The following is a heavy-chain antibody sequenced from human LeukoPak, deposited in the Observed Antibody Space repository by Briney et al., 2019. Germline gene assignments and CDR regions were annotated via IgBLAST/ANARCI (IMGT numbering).Heavy chain of an antibody. D-gene: IGHD3-22*01. CDR3: ARDHDSSGYYDP. CDR2: IYYSGST. CDR1: GGSISSGDYY. J-gene: IGHJ5*02. V-gene: IGHV4-30-4*01. Sequence: PSETLSLTCTVSGGSISSGDYYWSWIRQPPGEGLEWIGYIYYSGSTYYNPSLKSRVTISVDTSKNQFSLKLSSVTAADTAVYYCARDHDSSGYYDPWGQGTLVTVSS.